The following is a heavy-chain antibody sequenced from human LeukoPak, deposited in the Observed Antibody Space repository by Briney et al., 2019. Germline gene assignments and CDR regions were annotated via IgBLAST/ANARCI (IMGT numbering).Heavy chain of an antibody. CDR3: ARGSTSDWPLDH. J-gene: IGHJ4*02. V-gene: IGHV1-3*01. CDR1: GYTFSDYA. Sequence: GASVKVSCKASGYTFSDYAMHWVRQAPGQRFECMGWIDAGNGDTGYSQKFQGRVTITRDTSASTAYIELRSLRSEDTAMYYCARGSTSDWPLDHWGQETLVTISS. D-gene: IGHD2-2*01. CDR2: IDAGNGDT.